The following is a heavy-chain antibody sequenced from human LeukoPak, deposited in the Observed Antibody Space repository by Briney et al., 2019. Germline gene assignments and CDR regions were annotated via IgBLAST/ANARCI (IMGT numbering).Heavy chain of an antibody. CDR3: ASWSPEFDY. Sequence: SETLSLTCTVSGGSISSSSYYWGWIRQPPGKGLEWIGSIYYSGSTYYNPSLKSRVTISVDTSKNQFSLKLSSVTAADTAVYYCASWSPEFDYWGQGTLVTVSS. V-gene: IGHV4-39*07. D-gene: IGHD1-1*01. J-gene: IGHJ4*02. CDR2: IYYSGST. CDR1: GGSISSSSYY.